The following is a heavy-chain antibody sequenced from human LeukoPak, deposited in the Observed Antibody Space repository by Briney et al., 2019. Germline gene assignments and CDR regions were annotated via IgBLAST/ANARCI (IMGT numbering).Heavy chain of an antibody. CDR2: INPNSGGT. V-gene: IGHV1-2*06. D-gene: IGHD6-19*01. CDR3: SIIAVAGSLDY. CDR1: GYTFTGYY. Sequence: GASVKVSCKASGYTFTGYYMHWLRQAPGQGLEWMGRINPNSGGTNYAQKFQGRVTMTRDTSISTAYMELSRVRSDDTAVYYCSIIAVAGSLDYWGQGTLVPVSS. J-gene: IGHJ4*02.